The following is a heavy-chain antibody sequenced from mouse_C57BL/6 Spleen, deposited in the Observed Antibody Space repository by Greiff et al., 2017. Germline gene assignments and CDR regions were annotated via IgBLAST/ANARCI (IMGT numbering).Heavy chain of an antibody. V-gene: IGHV3-6*01. CDR1: GSSITSGYY. D-gene: IGHD1-1*01. CDR3: ARDLYGSSYGAMDY. J-gene: IGHJ4*01. CDR2: ISYDGSN. Sequence: EVQLQESGPGLVKPSPSLSLTCSVTGSSITSGYYWNWIRQFPGNKLEWMGYISYDGSNNYNPSLKNRISITRDTSTNQFFLKLNSVTTEDTATYYCARDLYGSSYGAMDYWGQGTSVTVSS.